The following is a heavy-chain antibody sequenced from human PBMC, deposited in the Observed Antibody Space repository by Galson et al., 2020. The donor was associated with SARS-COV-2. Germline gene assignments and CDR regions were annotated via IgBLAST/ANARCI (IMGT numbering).Heavy chain of an antibody. J-gene: IGHJ3*02. V-gene: IGHV3-48*03. CDR3: ARGEYDSSGYIGAFDI. CDR1: GFTFSSYE. D-gene: IGHD3-22*01. CDR2: ISSSGSTI. Sequence: TRGSLRLSCAASGFTFSSYEMNWVRQAPGKGLEWVSYISSSGSTIYYADPVKGRFTISRDNAKNSLYLQMNSLRAEDTAVYYCARGEYDSSGYIGAFDIWGQGTMVTVSA.